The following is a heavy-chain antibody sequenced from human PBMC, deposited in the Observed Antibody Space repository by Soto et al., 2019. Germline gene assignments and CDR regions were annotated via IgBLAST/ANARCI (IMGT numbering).Heavy chain of an antibody. Sequence: PGGSLRLSCVVSGFTVSSTNYMSWVRQAPGKGLEWVSVIYSGGTTFYADSVKGRFTISRDNSKNTLYLQMNSLRAEDTAVYYCARLVIAAAGTRGFDPWGQGTLVTVS. D-gene: IGHD6-13*01. CDR2: IYSGGTT. CDR1: GFTVSSTNY. J-gene: IGHJ5*02. V-gene: IGHV3-53*01. CDR3: ARLVIAAAGTRGFDP.